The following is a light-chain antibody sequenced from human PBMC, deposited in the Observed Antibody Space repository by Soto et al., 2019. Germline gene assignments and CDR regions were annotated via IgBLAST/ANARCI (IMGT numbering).Light chain of an antibody. CDR3: CSYTDIALDVV. V-gene: IGLV2-14*01. CDR1: SSDIGDYDY. CDR2: DVT. J-gene: IGLJ2*01. Sequence: QSALTQPASVSGSPGKSITISCTGTSSDIGDYDYVSWYQHLPGKAPKLLIFDVTHRPSGVSDRFSGSKSGNTASLTISGVRPEDEADYYCCSYTDIALDVVFGGGTKLTVL.